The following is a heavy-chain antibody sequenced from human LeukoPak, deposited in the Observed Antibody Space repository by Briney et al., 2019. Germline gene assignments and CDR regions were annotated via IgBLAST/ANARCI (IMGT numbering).Heavy chain of an antibody. CDR1: GGSISSSSYY. CDR2: ISGSGGST. D-gene: IGHD3-9*01. Sequence: PSETLSLTCTVSGGSISSSSYYWGWIRQPPGKGLEWVSAISGSGGSTYYADSVKGRFTISRDNSKNTLYLQMNSLRAEDTAVYYCAKVHSEDGLRYFDSYPFDYWGQGTLVTVSS. CDR3: AKVHSEDGLRYFDSYPFDY. V-gene: IGHV3-23*01. J-gene: IGHJ4*02.